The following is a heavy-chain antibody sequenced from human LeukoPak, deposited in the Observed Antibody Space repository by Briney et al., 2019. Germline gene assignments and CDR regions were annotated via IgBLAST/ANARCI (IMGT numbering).Heavy chain of an antibody. CDR2: ISYDGSNK. J-gene: IGHJ4*02. Sequence: GGSLRLSCAASGFTFTTYWMSWVRQAPGKGLEWVAVISYDGSNKCYADSVKGRFTISRDNSKNTLYLQMNSLRAEDTAVYYCARPFCSSTSCYLGYYFDYWGQGTLVTVSS. CDR1: GFTFTTYW. V-gene: IGHV3-30*03. CDR3: ARPFCSSTSCYLGYYFDY. D-gene: IGHD2-2*01.